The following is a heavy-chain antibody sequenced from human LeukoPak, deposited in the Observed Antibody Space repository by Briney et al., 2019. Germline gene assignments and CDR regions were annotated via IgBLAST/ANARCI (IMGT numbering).Heavy chain of an antibody. D-gene: IGHD3-22*01. CDR3: AREVQDYYDSSGYYDY. CDR2: INPNSGGT. J-gene: IGHJ4*02. Sequence: ASVQVSCKASGYTLTGYYMHWVRQAPGQGLEWMGRINPNSGGTNYAQKFQGRVTMTRDTSISTAYMELSRLRSDDTAVYYCAREVQDYYDSSGYYDYWGQGTLVTVSS. CDR1: GYTLTGYY. V-gene: IGHV1-2*06.